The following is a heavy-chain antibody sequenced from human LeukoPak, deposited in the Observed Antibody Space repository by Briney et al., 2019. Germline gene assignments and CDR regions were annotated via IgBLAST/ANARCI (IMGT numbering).Heavy chain of an antibody. V-gene: IGHV3-30*03. CDR1: GFTISSYW. D-gene: IGHD1-26*01. CDR2: ISYDGSNK. J-gene: IGHJ4*02. Sequence: GGSLRLSCAASGFTISSYWMNWVRQAPGKGLEWVAVISYDGSNKYYADSVKGRFTISRDNSKNTLYLQMNSLRAEDTAVYYCARIGGSYRLHWGQGTLVTVSS. CDR3: ARIGGSYRLH.